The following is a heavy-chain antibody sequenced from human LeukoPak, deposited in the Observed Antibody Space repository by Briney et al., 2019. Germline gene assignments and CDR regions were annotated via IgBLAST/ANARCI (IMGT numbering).Heavy chain of an antibody. D-gene: IGHD3-22*01. CDR2: ISSSSSYI. Sequence: GGSLRLSCAASGFTFSSYSMTWVRQAPGKGLEWVSSISSSSSYIYYADSVKGRFTISRDNAKNPLYLQMNSLRAEDMALYYCAKGGYYYDSSGYYQTPFDYWGQGTLVTVSS. V-gene: IGHV3-21*04. CDR3: AKGGYYYDSSGYYQTPFDY. CDR1: GFTFSSYS. J-gene: IGHJ4*02.